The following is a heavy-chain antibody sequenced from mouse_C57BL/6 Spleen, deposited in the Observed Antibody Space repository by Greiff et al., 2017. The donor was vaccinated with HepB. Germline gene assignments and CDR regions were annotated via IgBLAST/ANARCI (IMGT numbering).Heavy chain of an antibody. J-gene: IGHJ3*01. CDR1: GYTFTDYE. CDR3: TSSGRWRFAY. V-gene: IGHV1-15*01. D-gene: IGHD3-2*02. CDR2: IDPETGGT. Sequence: QVQLQQSGAELVRPGASVTLSCKASGYTFTDYEMHWVKQTPVHGLEWIGAIDPETGGTAYNQKFKGKAILTADKSSSTAYMELRSLTSEDSAVYYCTSSGRWRFAYWGQGTLVTVSA.